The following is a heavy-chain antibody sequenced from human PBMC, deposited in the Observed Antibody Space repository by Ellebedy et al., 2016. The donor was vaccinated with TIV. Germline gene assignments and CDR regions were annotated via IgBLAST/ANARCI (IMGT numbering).Heavy chain of an antibody. CDR1: GYTFSRHW. CDR2: INPDGSST. D-gene: IGHD2-21*02. J-gene: IGHJ4*02. Sequence: GESLKISCAASGYTFSRHWMHWVRQASGKGLVWVSRINPDGSSTDYADSVKGRFTISRDNAKNTLYLQMNSLRAEDTAVYYCARVLCAGDCSQFGFDYWGQGTLVPVSS. V-gene: IGHV3-74*01. CDR3: ARVLCAGDCSQFGFDY.